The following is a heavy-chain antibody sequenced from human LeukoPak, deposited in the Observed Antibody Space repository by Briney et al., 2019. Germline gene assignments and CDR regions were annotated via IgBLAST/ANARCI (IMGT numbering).Heavy chain of an antibody. CDR1: GGSISSGSHY. Sequence: SETLSLTCTVSGGSISSGSHYWSWIRQPAGKGLEWIGRIYTSGSTNYNPSLKSRVTISVDTSKNQFSLKLSSVTAADTAVYYCARAVEGYYYYGMDVWGQGTTVTVSS. D-gene: IGHD5-24*01. J-gene: IGHJ6*02. CDR3: ARAVEGYYYYGMDV. V-gene: IGHV4-61*02. CDR2: IYTSGST.